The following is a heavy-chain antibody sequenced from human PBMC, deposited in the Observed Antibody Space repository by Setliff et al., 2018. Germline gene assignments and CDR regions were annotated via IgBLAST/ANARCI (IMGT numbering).Heavy chain of an antibody. D-gene: IGHD3-10*01. CDR2: ISXXXXXX. Sequence: ASVKVSCKASGYSFTSYGISWVRQAPGQGLEWMGWISXXXXXXXXXXKXQGRXXMTTDTSTNTVFMELRSLRSDDTAMFYCARVVYYASGSSLSYGMDVWGQGTAVTVSS. V-gene: IGHV1-18*01. CDR3: ARVVYYASGSSLSYGMDV. CDR1: GYSFTSYG. J-gene: IGHJ6*02.